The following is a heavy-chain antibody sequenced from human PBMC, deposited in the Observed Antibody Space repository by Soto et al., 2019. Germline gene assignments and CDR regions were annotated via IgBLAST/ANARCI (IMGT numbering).Heavy chain of an antibody. V-gene: IGHV4-59*01. CDR2: TYYSGST. CDR3: ARDRTQFDP. Sequence: SETLSLTCTVSGDSISNFYWSWLRQPPGKGLEWIVSTYYSGSTNYNPSLKSRVTISVHTSKNQFSLRLSSVTAADTAVYYCARDRTQFDPWGQGTLVTVSS. CDR1: GDSISNFY. J-gene: IGHJ5*02.